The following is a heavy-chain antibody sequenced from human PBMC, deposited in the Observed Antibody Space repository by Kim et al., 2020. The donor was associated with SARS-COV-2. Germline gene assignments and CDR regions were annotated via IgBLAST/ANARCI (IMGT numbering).Heavy chain of an antibody. CDR3: ARIGSSGYYPY. V-gene: IGHV3-74*01. CDR1: GFTFSNYW. Sequence: GGSLRLSCAASGFTFSNYWMHWVRQAPGKGLVWVSRINDDGSSPTYADSVKGRFTISSDNAKNTLYLQMNSLRAEDTAVYYCARIGSSGYYPYWGQGTLV. CDR2: INDDGSSP. J-gene: IGHJ4*02. D-gene: IGHD3-22*01.